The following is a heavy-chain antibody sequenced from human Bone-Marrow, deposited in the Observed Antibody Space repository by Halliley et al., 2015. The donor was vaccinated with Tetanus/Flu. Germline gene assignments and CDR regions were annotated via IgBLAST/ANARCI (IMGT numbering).Heavy chain of an antibody. CDR3: ARRDYDSGGRYAYYHDL. V-gene: IGHV4-59*01. Sequence: TLSLTCTVSGGSISSYYWSWIRQPPGKGLEWIGYIYYSGITKYNPSLKSRVTISVDTSNNHFSLRLSSVTAADTAVYYCARRDYDSGGRYAYYHDLWGQGNLVTVSS. D-gene: IGHD3-22*01. J-gene: IGHJ5*02. CDR1: GGSISSYY. CDR2: IYYSGIT.